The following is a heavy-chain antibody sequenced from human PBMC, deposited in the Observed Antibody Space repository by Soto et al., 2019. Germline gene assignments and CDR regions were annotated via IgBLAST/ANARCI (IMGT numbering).Heavy chain of an antibody. D-gene: IGHD3-22*01. V-gene: IGHV4-31*03. Sequence: PSETLSLTCTVSGGSISSGGYYWSWIRQHPGKGLEWIGYIYYSGSTYYNPSLKSRVTISVDTSKNQFSLKLSSVTAADTAVYYCARIFYSSGYYYIYYFDYWGQGTLVTVPQ. CDR1: GGSISSGGYY. CDR2: IYYSGST. CDR3: ARIFYSSGYYYIYYFDY. J-gene: IGHJ4*02.